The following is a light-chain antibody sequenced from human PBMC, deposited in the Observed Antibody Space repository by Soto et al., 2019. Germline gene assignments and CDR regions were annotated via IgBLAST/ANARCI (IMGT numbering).Light chain of an antibody. V-gene: IGKV1-5*03. J-gene: IGKJ4*01. CDR2: KAS. Sequence: DIQMTQSPSTLSASVGDRVTITCRASQRISSWLAWYQQKPGKAPKLLIYKASSLESGVPSRFSGSGSGTEFTLTISSLPPDDFATYYCQQYNSYPLTFGGGTKVEIK. CDR3: QQYNSYPLT. CDR1: QRISSW.